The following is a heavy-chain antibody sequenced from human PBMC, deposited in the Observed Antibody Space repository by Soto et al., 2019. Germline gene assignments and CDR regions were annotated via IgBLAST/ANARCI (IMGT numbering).Heavy chain of an antibody. Sequence: GASVKVSCKASGYTFTSYAMHWVRQAPGQRLEWMGWINAGNGNTKYSQKFQGRVTITRDTSASTAYMELSSLRSEDTAVYYCARRGVAGTDYYYGMDVWGQGTTVTVSS. CDR2: INAGNGNT. CDR3: ARRGVAGTDYYYGMDV. V-gene: IGHV1-3*01. CDR1: GYTFTSYA. J-gene: IGHJ6*02. D-gene: IGHD6-19*01.